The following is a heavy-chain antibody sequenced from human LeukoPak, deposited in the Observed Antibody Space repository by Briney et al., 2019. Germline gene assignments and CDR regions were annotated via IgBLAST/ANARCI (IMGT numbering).Heavy chain of an antibody. CDR1: GYTFTSYY. V-gene: IGHV1-46*01. J-gene: IGHJ4*02. CDR3: ARRAVAGLDFDY. D-gene: IGHD6-19*01. Sequence: GASVKVSCKASGYTFTSYYMHWVRQAPGQGLEWMGIINPSGGSTSYAQKFQGRVTMTRDMSTSTVYMELSSLRSEATAVNYCARRAVAGLDFDYWGQGTLVTVSS. CDR2: INPSGGST.